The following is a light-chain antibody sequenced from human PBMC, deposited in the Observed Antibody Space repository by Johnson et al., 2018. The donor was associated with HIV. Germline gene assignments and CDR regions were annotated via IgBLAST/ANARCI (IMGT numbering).Light chain of an antibody. Sequence: QSVLTQPPSVSAAPGQKVTISCSGSSSNIGNNYVSWYQQLPGTAPKLLIYENTKRPSGIPDRFSGYKSGTSATLAITGRHTGDEADYYCATWDRSLTAGGVFGTWTKVTVL. CDR3: ATWDRSLTAGGV. CDR2: ENT. J-gene: IGLJ1*01. V-gene: IGLV1-51*02. CDR1: SSNIGNNY.